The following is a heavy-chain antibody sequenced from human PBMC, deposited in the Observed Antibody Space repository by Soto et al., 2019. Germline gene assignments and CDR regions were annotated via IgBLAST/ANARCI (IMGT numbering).Heavy chain of an antibody. V-gene: IGHV4-30-4*01. CDR2: IYYSGST. CDR3: AVEMATIGNWFDP. Sequence: SETLSLTCTVSCGSISSGDYYWSWIRQPPGKGLEWIGYIYYSGSTYYNPSLKSRVTISVDTSKNQFSLKLSSVTAADTAVYYCAVEMATIGNWFDPWGQGTLVTVS. CDR1: CGSISSGDYY. J-gene: IGHJ5*02. D-gene: IGHD5-12*01.